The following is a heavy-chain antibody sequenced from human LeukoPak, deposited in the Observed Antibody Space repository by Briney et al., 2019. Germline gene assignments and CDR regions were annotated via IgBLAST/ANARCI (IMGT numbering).Heavy chain of an antibody. CDR1: GFTFSADA. CDR3: ARSGSYYPNWFDP. CDR2: VCASGRCT. Sequence: GGSLRLSCAASGFTFSADAMGWVRQAPGKGLEWVSGVCASGRCTFYAPSVRGRFTISRDNSKNTLYLQMNSLRAEDTAVYYCARSGSYYPNWFDPWGQGTLVTVSS. J-gene: IGHJ5*02. V-gene: IGHV3-23*01. D-gene: IGHD3-10*01.